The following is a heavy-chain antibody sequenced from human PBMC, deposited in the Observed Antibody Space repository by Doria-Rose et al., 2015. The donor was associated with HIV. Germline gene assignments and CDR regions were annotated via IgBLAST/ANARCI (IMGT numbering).Heavy chain of an antibody. CDR1: GGSLSSPGVG. Sequence: ESGPVLVKPTETLTLTCTVSGGSLSSPGVGVSWTRQPPGKALEWLANIFSDDERSYKTSLKSRLTISRGTSKSQVVLTMTDMDPVDTATYYCARIKSSRWYHKYYFDFWGQGTLVIVSA. CDR3: ARIKSSRWYHKYYFDF. J-gene: IGHJ4*02. V-gene: IGHV2-26*01. D-gene: IGHD6-13*01. CDR2: IFSDDER.